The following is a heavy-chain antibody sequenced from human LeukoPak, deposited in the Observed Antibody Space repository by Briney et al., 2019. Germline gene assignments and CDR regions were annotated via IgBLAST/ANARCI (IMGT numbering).Heavy chain of an antibody. CDR1: GFTFSSYA. CDR2: ISYDGSNK. Sequence: GGSLRLSCAASGFTFSSYAMHWVRQAPGKGLEWVAVISYDGSNKYYADSVKGRFTISRDNSKNTLYPQMNSLRAEDTAVYYCAKDGDGTLLWFGELLSWFDPWGQGTLVTVSS. J-gene: IGHJ5*02. D-gene: IGHD3-10*01. CDR3: AKDGDGTLLWFGELLSWFDP. V-gene: IGHV3-30*04.